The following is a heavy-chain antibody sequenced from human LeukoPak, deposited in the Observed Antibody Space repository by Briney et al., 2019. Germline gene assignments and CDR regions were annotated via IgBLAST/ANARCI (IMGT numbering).Heavy chain of an antibody. CDR3: AADLSGYYYGSGSYYYGMDV. CDR1: GFTFTSSA. CDR2: IVVGSGNT. Sequence: ASVKVSCKASGFTFTSSAMQWVRQARGQRLEWIGWIVVGSGNTNYAQKFQERVTITRDMSTSTAYMELSSLRSEDTAVYYCAADLSGYYYGSGSYYYGMDVWGQGTTVTVSS. J-gene: IGHJ6*02. D-gene: IGHD3-10*01. V-gene: IGHV1-58*02.